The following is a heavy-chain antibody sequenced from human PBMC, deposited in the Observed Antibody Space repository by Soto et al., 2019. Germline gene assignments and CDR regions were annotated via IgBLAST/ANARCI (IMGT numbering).Heavy chain of an antibody. CDR3: AIWWSY. J-gene: IGHJ4*02. Sequence: TGGSLRLSCAASGFTFSSYSMNWVRQAPGKGLEWVANIKEDGSEKYYVDSVKGRFTISRDNAKNSLYLQMNSLRAEDTAVYYCAIWWSYWGQGTVVTVSS. V-gene: IGHV3-7*01. CDR1: GFTFSSYS. CDR2: IKEDGSEK. D-gene: IGHD2-15*01.